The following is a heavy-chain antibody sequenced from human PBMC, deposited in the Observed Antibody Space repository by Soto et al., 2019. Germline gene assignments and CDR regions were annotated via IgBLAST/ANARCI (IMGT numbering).Heavy chain of an antibody. CDR1: GGSISSVSSY. CDR2: IYFIGTS. CDR3: ATQADKYGSTS. V-gene: IGHV4-39*01. J-gene: IGHJ4*02. D-gene: IGHD3-10*01. Sequence: PSETLSLTCSVSGGSISSVSSYWGWIRQPPGKGLEWIGSIYFIGTSYSNPSLESRVTISVDTSENQFSLKLSSVTAADTAVYFCATQADKYGSTSWGPGTLVTVSS.